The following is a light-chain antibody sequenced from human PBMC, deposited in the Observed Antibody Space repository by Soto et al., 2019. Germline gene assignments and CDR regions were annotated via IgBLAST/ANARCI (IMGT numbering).Light chain of an antibody. Sequence: GARVTITCRASQGINNNLAWHQQKPGEPPKLLIYAASTLQSGVPSRFSGSGSGTDFTLTISSLRPEDVATYYCQKYNSAPPTFGQGTKLDIK. CDR2: AAS. CDR1: QGINNN. J-gene: IGKJ1*01. CDR3: QKYNSAPPT. V-gene: IGKV1-27*01.